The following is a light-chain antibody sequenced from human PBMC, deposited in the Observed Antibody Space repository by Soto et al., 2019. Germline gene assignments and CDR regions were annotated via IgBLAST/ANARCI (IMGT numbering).Light chain of an antibody. CDR1: QSISSW. V-gene: IGKV1-5*01. CDR3: QQYNSYSQT. Sequence: DIQMTQSPSTLSASVGDRVTITCRASQSISSWLAWYQQKPGKAPKLLIYDASSLESGVPSRFSGSGSGTEFTLTISRRQPDDFATYYCQQYNSYSQTFGQVTKVEIK. CDR2: DAS. J-gene: IGKJ1*01.